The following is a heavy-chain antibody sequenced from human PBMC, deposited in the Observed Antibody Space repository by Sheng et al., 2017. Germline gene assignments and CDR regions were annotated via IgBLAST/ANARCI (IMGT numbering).Heavy chain of an antibody. V-gene: IGHV3-21*01. CDR1: GFTFSSYT. Sequence: EVQLVESGGGLVKPGESLRLSCAASGFTFSSYTMNWVRQAPGKGLEWVSSISGSTTYIYYADSLKGRFTISRDNAKNSLYLKMNSLRAEDTALYYCARDTALRYFDWYPDGFDIWGQGAMVTVSS. CDR2: ISGSTTYI. J-gene: IGHJ3*02. CDR3: ARDTALRYFDWYPDGFDI. D-gene: IGHD3-9*01.